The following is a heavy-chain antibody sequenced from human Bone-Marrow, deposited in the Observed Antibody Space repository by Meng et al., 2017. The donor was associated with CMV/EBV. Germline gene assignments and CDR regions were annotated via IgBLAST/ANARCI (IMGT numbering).Heavy chain of an antibody. J-gene: IGHJ4*02. CDR3: ARATRWLQLLARYYFYY. CDR2: INPNSGGT. Sequence: ASVKVSCKASGYTFTGYYMHWVRQAPGQGLEWMGWINPNSGGTNYAQKFQGRVTMTRDTSISTAYMELSRLRSDDTAVYYCARATRWLQLLARYYFYYWGQGTLVTVSS. V-gene: IGHV1-2*02. D-gene: IGHD5-24*01. CDR1: GYTFTGYY.